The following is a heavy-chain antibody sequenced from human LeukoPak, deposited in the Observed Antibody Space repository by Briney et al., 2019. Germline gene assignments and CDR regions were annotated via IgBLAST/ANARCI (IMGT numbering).Heavy chain of an antibody. D-gene: IGHD7-27*01. J-gene: IGHJ5*02. V-gene: IGHV1-69*13. CDR2: IIPIFGTA. Sequence: GASVKVSCKASGGTFSSYAISWVRQAPGQGLEWMGGIIPIFGTANYAQKFQGRVTITADESTSTAYMELSSLRSEDTAVYYCARDLSSAPHDENWAANRFDPWGQGTLVTVSS. CDR3: ARDLSSAPHDENWAANRFDP. CDR1: GGTFSSYA.